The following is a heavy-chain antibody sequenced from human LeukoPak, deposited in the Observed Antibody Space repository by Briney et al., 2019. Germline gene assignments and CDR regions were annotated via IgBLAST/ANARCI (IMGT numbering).Heavy chain of an antibody. D-gene: IGHD3-22*01. CDR3: ARVGYYDSSGYYGLSFDY. CDR1: GGSISSGGYY. CDR2: IYYSGST. V-gene: IGHV4-31*03. Sequence: SQTLSLTCTVSGGSISSGGYYWSWLRQHPGTGLEWFGYIYYSGSTYYNPSLKSRVTISVDTSKNQFSLKLSSVTAADTAVYYCARVGYYDSSGYYGLSFDYWGQGTLVTVSS. J-gene: IGHJ4*02.